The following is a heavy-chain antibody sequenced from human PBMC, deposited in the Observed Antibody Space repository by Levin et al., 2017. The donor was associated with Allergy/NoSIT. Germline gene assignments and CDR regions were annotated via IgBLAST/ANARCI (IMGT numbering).Heavy chain of an antibody. J-gene: IGHJ6*02. Sequence: GSLRLSCAVSGGSISSSNWWSWVRQPPGKGLEWIGEIYHSGSTNYNPSLKSRVTISVDKSKNQFSLKLSSVTAADTAVYYCARRYEEDYYGMDVWGQGTTVTVSS. CDR1: GGSISSSNW. CDR2: IYHSGST. V-gene: IGHV4-4*02. CDR3: ARRYEEDYYGMDV. D-gene: IGHD1-14*01.